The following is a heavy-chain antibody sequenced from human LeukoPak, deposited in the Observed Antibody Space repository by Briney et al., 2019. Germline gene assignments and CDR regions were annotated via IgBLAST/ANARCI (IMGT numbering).Heavy chain of an antibody. Sequence: PSQTLSLTCTVSGVSISTGGYYGAWIRQHRERGLEWVGYIYYSGSTHYNPSLQSRVTISVDTSKNQFSLNLNSVTAADTAVYYSPRVIVVVPIGVYHYYAMDVWGQGTTVTVSS. CDR3: PRVIVVVPIGVYHYYAMDV. V-gene: IGHV4-31*03. CDR2: IYYSGST. D-gene: IGHD2-2*01. J-gene: IGHJ6*02. CDR1: GVSISTGGYY.